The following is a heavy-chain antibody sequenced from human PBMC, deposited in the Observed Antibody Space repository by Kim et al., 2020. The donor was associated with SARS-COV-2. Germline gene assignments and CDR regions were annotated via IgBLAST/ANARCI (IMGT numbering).Heavy chain of an antibody. J-gene: IGHJ4*02. CDR1: GGSFSGYY. CDR3: ARGYSSSWTPKFFDY. Sequence: SETLSLTCAVYGGSFSGYYWSWIRQPPGKGLEWIGEINHSGSTNYNPSLKSRVTISVDTSKNQFSLKLSSVTAADTAVYYCARGYSSSWTPKFFDYWGQGTLVTVSS. V-gene: IGHV4-34*01. CDR2: INHSGST. D-gene: IGHD6-13*01.